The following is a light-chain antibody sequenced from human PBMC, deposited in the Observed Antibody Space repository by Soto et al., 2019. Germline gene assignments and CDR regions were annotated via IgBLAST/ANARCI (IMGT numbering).Light chain of an antibody. Sequence: QSVLTQPPSVSAAPGQKVTISCSGSSSNIGNNYVSWYQQLPGTAPKLLIYENNKRPSGIPDRFSGSKSGTSATLGITGLQTGNEANYYWGTWDSSLSPHAFGTGTKFTVL. CDR3: GTWDSSLSPHA. CDR2: ENN. CDR1: SSNIGNNY. J-gene: IGLJ1*01. V-gene: IGLV1-51*02.